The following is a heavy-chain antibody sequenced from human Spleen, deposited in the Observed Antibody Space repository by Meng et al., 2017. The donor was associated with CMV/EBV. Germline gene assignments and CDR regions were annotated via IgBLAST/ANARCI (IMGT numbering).Heavy chain of an antibody. CDR3: ARSGKGNWNYWYFDL. CDR2: IDWNGGST. D-gene: IGHD1-20*01. V-gene: IGHV3-20*04. CDR1: GFTFDDYG. Sequence: GGSLRLTCAASGFTFDDYGMSWVRQAPGKGLEWFSGIDWNGGSTGYADSVKGRFTISRDNAKNSLYLQMNSLRAEDTAVYYCARSGKGNWNYWYFDLWGRGTLVTVSS. J-gene: IGHJ2*01.